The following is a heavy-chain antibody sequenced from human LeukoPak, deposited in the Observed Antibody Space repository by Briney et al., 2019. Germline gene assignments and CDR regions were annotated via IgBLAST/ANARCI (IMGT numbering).Heavy chain of an antibody. CDR1: GFTFSSYG. J-gene: IGHJ5*02. CDR3: AREYELVGRFDP. CDR2: IWYDGSNK. Sequence: GSSLRLSCAASGFTFSSYGMHWVRQAPGKGLEWVAVIWYDGSNKYYADSVKGRFTISRDNSKNTLYLQMNSLRAEDTAVYYCAREYELVGRFDPWGQGTLVTVSS. D-gene: IGHD6-6*01. V-gene: IGHV3-33*01.